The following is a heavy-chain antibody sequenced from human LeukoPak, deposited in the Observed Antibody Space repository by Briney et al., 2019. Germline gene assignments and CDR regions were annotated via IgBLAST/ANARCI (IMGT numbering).Heavy chain of an antibody. CDR2: IWHSGDT. J-gene: IGHJ4*02. V-gene: IGHV4-4*02. CDR3: ARGLRSSGWNMLDS. D-gene: IGHD6-19*01. Sequence: IWHSGDTNYNPSLQSRLTLSVDKSKSQFSLKLRSVTAADTAVYYCARGLRSSGWNMLDSWGRGVLVTVSS.